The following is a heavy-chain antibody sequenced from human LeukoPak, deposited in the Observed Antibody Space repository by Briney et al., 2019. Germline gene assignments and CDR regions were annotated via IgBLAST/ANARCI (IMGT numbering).Heavy chain of an antibody. CDR1: GYTFTGYY. CDR3: ARGVVVPAAKYSWFDP. Sequence: GASVKVSCKASGYTFTGYYMHWVRQAPGQGLEWMGWINPNSGGTNYAQKFQGRVTMTRDTSISTAYMELSRLRSDDTAVYYCARGVVVPAAKYSWFDPWGQGTLVTVSS. V-gene: IGHV1-2*02. CDR2: INPNSGGT. D-gene: IGHD2-2*01. J-gene: IGHJ5*02.